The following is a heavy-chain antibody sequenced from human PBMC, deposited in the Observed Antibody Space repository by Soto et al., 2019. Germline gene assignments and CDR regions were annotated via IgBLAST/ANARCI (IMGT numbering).Heavy chain of an antibody. J-gene: IGHJ4*01. CDR3: ATEVYSCGAACPYNTYC. CDR2: ISLRHHST. CDR1: GYTFVDYF. Sequence: ASVKVSCKTSGYTFVDYFIHWVRQAPGQGLEWMGIISLRHHSTRYEQKFQDRLSVTRDPSSTTIYMELSSLRSEDTAVHYCATEVYSCGAACPYNTYCWGQGTPVTVSS. V-gene: IGHV1-46*01. D-gene: IGHD2-21*01.